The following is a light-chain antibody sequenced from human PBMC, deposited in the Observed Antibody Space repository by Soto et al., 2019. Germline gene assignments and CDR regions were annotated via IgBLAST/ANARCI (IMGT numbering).Light chain of an antibody. J-gene: IGKJ3*01. CDR1: QSVSSSY. CDR3: HQADSLFT. Sequence: EIVLTQSPGTLSLSPGERATLSCRASQSVSSSYLAWYQQKPGQAPRLLIYGASSRATGIPGRFSGSGSGTDFTLTITSLQPEDFATYYCHQADSLFTFGPGTRWIS. V-gene: IGKV3-20*01. CDR2: GAS.